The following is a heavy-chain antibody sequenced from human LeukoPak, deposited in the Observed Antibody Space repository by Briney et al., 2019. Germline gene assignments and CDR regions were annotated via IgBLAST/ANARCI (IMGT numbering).Heavy chain of an antibody. CDR1: GGTFGNYG. J-gene: IGHJ2*01. CDR2: LIPALGTA. Sequence: SVKVSCKASGGTFGNYGITWVRQGPRQGLEWLGGLIPALGTANFAPRFQGRVTMTTDDSKTTAYMEVTSLTSDGTAIYYCARERLARGADYWYFDLWGRGTLVTVSS. V-gene: IGHV1-69*05. D-gene: IGHD3-10*01. CDR3: ARERLARGADYWYFDL.